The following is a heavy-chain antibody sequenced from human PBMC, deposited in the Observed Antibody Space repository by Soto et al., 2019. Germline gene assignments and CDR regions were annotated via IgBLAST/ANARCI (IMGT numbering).Heavy chain of an antibody. CDR2: INHSGST. V-gene: IGHV4-34*01. Sequence: SETLSLTCAVYGGSFSGYYWSWIHQPPGKGLEWIGEINHSGSTNYNPSLKSRVTISVDTSKNQFSLKLSSVTAADTAVYYCAGGPQKWNPPYYYYYYGMDVWGQGTTVTVSS. CDR3: AGGPQKWNPPYYYYYYGMDV. CDR1: GGSFSGYY. D-gene: IGHD1-1*01. J-gene: IGHJ6*02.